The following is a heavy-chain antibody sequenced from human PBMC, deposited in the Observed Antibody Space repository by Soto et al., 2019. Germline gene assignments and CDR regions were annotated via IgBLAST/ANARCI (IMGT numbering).Heavy chain of an antibody. D-gene: IGHD2-2*02. J-gene: IGHJ5*02. CDR2: ISDGGGST. V-gene: IGHV3-23*01. CDR3: AKDLNSYRWFDP. Sequence: EVQLLESGGGLVQPGGSLRLSCAASGLTFSSYAMTWVRRAPGRGLEWVSGISDGGGSTYYTDSVRGRFTISRDNSKNTLYLQMSSLRAEDTAVYYCAKDLNSYRWFDPWGQGTLVTVSS. CDR1: GLTFSSYA.